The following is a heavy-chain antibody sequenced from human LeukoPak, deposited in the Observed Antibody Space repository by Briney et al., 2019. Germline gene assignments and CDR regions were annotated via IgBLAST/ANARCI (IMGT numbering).Heavy chain of an antibody. CDR1: GGTFSSYA. V-gene: IGHV1-69*13. D-gene: IGHD3-10*01. J-gene: IGHJ4*02. CDR3: ARGNPYGSGSYRGYFDY. Sequence: GASVKVSCKASGGTFSSYAISWVRQAPGQGLEWMGGIIPIFGTANYAQKFQGRVTITADESTSTAYMELSSLRSEDTAVYYCARGNPYGSGSYRGYFDYWGQGTLVTVSS. CDR2: IIPIFGTA.